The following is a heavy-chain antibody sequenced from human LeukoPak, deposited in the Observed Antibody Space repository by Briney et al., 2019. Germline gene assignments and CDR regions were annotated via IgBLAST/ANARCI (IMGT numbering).Heavy chain of an antibody. CDR2: ISGSGGST. CDR3: AKVVGGSYGSNAFDI. CDR1: GFTFSSYA. J-gene: IGHJ3*02. Sequence: PGGSLSLSCAASGFTFSSYAMSWVREAPGKGLEWVSAISGSGGSTYYADSVKGRFTISRDNSKNTLYLQMNSLRAEDTAVYYCAKVVGGSYGSNAFDIWGQGTMVTVSS. V-gene: IGHV3-23*01. D-gene: IGHD1-26*01.